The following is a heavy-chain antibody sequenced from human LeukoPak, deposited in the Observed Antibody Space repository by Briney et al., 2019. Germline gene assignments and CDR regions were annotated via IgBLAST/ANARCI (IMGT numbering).Heavy chain of an antibody. CDR1: GGTFSSYA. CDR2: ISAYNGNT. CDR3: VRSELPAASFDY. D-gene: IGHD2-2*01. J-gene: IGHJ4*02. V-gene: IGHV1-18*01. Sequence: ASVKVSCKASGGTFSSYAISWVRQAPGQGLEWMGWISAYNGNTNYAQKLQGRVTMTTDTSTSTAYMELRSLRSDDTAVYYCVRSELPAASFDYWGQGTLVTVSS.